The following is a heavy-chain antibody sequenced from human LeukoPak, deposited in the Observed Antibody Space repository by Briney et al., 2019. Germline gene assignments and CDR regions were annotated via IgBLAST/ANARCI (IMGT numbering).Heavy chain of an antibody. J-gene: IGHJ4*02. CDR2: ISGSGGST. Sequence: PGGSLGLSVAPSGFTFTSLALSWVGRAPGRGLEWVSAISGSGGSTYYADSVKGRFTISRDNSKNTLYLQMNSLRAEDTAVYYCAKDGYSYGFYWGQGTLVTVSS. D-gene: IGHD5-18*01. CDR1: GFTFTSLA. V-gene: IGHV3-23*01. CDR3: AKDGYSYGFY.